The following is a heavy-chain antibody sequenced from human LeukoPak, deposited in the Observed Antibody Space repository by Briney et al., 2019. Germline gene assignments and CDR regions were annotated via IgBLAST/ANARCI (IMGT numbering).Heavy chain of an antibody. J-gene: IGHJ4*02. V-gene: IGHV3-30*02. CDR2: IRYDGSNK. Sequence: PGGSLRPSCAASGFTFSSYGMHWVRQAPGKGLEWVAFIRYDGSNKYYADSVKGRFTISRDNSKNTLYLQMNSLGAEDTAVYYCAKLYSSSSPLDYWGQGTLVTVSS. CDR3: AKLYSSSSPLDY. D-gene: IGHD6-13*01. CDR1: GFTFSSYG.